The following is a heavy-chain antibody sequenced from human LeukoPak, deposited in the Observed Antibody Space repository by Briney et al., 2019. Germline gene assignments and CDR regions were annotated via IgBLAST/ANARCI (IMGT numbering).Heavy chain of an antibody. V-gene: IGHV4-34*01. D-gene: IGHD3-3*01. CDR1: GGSFSGYY. CDR3: ARGGNLLRFVEWLYQLGWVDP. Sequence: KPSETLSLTCAVYGGSFSGYYWSWIRQPPGKGLEWIGEINHSGSTNYNPSLKSRVTISVDTSKNQFSLKLSSVTAADTAVYYCARGGNLLRFVEWLYQLGWVDPWGQGTLVTVSS. CDR2: INHSGST. J-gene: IGHJ5*02.